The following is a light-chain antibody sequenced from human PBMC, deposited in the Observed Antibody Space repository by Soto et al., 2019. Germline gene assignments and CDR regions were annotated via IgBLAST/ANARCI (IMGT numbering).Light chain of an antibody. V-gene: IGKV1-39*01. CDR3: QQYGSSPIT. J-gene: IGKJ5*01. Sequence: DIQRAQSPSSLSASVGDRVTFACRASQSISNNLNWYQQKPGKAPKVLIYAASSRATGIPDRFSGSGSGTDFTLTISRLEPEDFAVYYCQQYGSSPITFGQGTRLEIK. CDR2: AAS. CDR1: QSISNN.